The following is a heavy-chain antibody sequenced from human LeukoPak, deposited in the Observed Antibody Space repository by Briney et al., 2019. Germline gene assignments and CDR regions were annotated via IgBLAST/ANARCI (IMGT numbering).Heavy chain of an antibody. CDR3: PTDRGLYDSSGYYYFATDI. V-gene: IGHV3-15*01. J-gene: IGHJ3*02. D-gene: IGHD3-22*01. CDR2: IKSKSDGGTT. CDR1: GFTFSNAW. Sequence: GGSLRLSCAASGFTFSNAWMNWVRQAPAKGLEWVGRIKSKSDGGTTDYAAPVKGRFTISRDDSKNTLLLQMNSLKTEGTAASDCPTDRGLYDSSGYYYFATDIWGQGTMVTVSS.